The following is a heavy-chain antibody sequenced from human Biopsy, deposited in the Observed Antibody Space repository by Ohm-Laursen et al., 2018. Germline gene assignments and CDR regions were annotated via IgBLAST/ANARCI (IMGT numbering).Heavy chain of an antibody. CDR3: ARLTRRGNIIFFDY. D-gene: IGHD1-26*01. J-gene: IGHJ4*02. CDR2: KFYRGTT. CDR1: GDSVSNNF. Sequence: ETLSLTCTVSGDSVSNNFWTWIRQPPGKTLEWIAYKFYRGTTTYNPSLKGRLIVSVDPPKSQISLKLTSETASDTAIYYCARLTRRGNIIFFDYWGQGTLVAVSS. V-gene: IGHV4-59*08.